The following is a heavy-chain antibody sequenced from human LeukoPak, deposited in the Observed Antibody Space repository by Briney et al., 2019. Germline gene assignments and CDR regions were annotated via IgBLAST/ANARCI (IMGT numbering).Heavy chain of an antibody. CDR1: GYTFTGYY. J-gene: IGHJ3*02. D-gene: IGHD1-26*01. Sequence: ASVKVSCKASGYTFTGYYMHWVRQAPGQGLEWVGWIDPNSSGTNYAQKFQGRVTMTRDTSISTAYMELSRLRSDDTAVYYRARVEVGARAFDIWGQGTMVTVSS. CDR2: IDPNSSGT. CDR3: ARVEVGARAFDI. V-gene: IGHV1-2*02.